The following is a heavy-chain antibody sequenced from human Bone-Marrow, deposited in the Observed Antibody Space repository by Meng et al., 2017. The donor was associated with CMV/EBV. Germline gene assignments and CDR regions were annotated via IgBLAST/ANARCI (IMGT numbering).Heavy chain of an antibody. CDR2: INPNSGDT. CDR1: GYTFTGYY. V-gene: IGHV1-2*02. D-gene: IGHD6-19*01. CDR3: AGAVAGDYYYGMDV. J-gene: IGHJ6*02. Sequence: ASVKVSCKGSGYTFTGYYMHWVRQAPGQGLEWMGWINPNSGDTNYAQKFQGRVTMTRDTSISPDYMELSRLRADDTAVYYCAGAVAGDYYYGMDVWGQGTTVTVSS.